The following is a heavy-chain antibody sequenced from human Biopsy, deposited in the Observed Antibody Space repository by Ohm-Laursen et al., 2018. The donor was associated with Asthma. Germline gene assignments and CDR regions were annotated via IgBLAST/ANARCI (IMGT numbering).Heavy chain of an antibody. CDR3: ARAVDYSHYYGIDV. CDR2: ISVYNGNT. D-gene: IGHD3-10*01. J-gene: IGHJ6*02. V-gene: IGHV1-18*01. Sequence: ASVKVSCKTSGYTFNSAGITWVRQAPGQGLEWMGWISVYNGNTKVARKLQDRVTMITDTSTSTAYMELGSLRSDDTAVYFCARAVDYSHYYGIDVWGQGTTVTVS. CDR1: GYTFNSAG.